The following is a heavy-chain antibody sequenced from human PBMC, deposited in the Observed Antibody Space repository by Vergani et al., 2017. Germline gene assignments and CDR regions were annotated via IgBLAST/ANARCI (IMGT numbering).Heavy chain of an antibody. CDR2: ISGSGGST. V-gene: IGHV3-23*04. J-gene: IGHJ5*02. D-gene: IGHD6-19*01. CDR1: GFTFSSYS. Sequence: EVQLVESGGGLVQPGGSLRLSCAASGFTFSSYSMNWVRQAPGKGLEWVSAISGSGGSTYYADSVKGRFTISRDNSKNTLYLQMNSLRAEDTAVYYCAKTGSSGWSKGNWFDPWGQGTLVTVSS. CDR3: AKTGSSGWSKGNWFDP.